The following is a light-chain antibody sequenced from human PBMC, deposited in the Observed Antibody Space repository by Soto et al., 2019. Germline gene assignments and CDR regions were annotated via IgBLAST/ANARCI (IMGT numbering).Light chain of an antibody. CDR1: SSDVGGYNY. Sequence: QSALTQPPSASGSPGQSVTISCTGTSSDVGGYNYVSWYQQHPGKVPKLMIYDVTKRPSGVPDRFSGSKSGNTASLTVSGLQAEDEADYYCSSYAGSNILVFGGGTKLTVL. J-gene: IGLJ3*02. CDR3: SSYAGSNILV. CDR2: DVT. V-gene: IGLV2-8*01.